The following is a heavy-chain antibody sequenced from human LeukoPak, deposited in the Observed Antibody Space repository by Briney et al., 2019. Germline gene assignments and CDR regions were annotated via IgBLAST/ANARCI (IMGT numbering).Heavy chain of an antibody. D-gene: IGHD4-23*01. CDR2: ISSDGRNE. CDR3: AREGTYGGSDY. V-gene: IGHV3-30*03. J-gene: IGHJ4*02. Sequence: GGSLRLSCAASGFTFSNYGMHWVRQAPGKGLEWVALISSDGRNEYYADSGKDRSTISRDNSKNTLYLQMNSLRAEDTAVYYCAREGTYGGSDYWGQGTLVTVSS. CDR1: GFTFSNYG.